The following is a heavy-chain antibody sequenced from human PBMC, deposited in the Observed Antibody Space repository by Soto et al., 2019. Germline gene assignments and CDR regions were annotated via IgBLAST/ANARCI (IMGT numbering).Heavy chain of an antibody. V-gene: IGHV3-30-3*01. CDR3: ARDPYSSSWYYFDY. CDR2: ISYDGSNK. CDR1: GFTFSSYA. Sequence: LRLSCAASGFTFSSYAMHWVRQAPGKGLEWVAVISYDGSNKYYADSVKGRFTISRDNSKNTLYLQMNSLRAEDTAVYYCARDPYSSSWYYFDYWGQGTLVTVSS. J-gene: IGHJ4*02. D-gene: IGHD6-13*01.